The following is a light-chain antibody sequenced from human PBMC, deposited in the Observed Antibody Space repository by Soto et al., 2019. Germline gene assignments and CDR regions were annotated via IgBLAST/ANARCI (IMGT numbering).Light chain of an antibody. CDR3: QQYNSWPPIT. CDR2: DAS. J-gene: IGKJ5*01. CDR1: QTLRRT. V-gene: IGKV3-15*01. Sequence: ILLARSPGSLALYRERGAALSSPASQTLRRTYIAWYQQKPGQAPRLLIYDASTRATGIPDRFSGGGSGTEFTLTISSLQSEDFVVYYCQQYNSWPPITFGQGTLLEIK.